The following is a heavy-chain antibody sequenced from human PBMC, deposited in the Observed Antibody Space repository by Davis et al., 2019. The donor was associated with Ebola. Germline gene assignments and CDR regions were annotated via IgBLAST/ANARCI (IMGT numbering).Heavy chain of an antibody. J-gene: IGHJ4*02. D-gene: IGHD6-13*01. CDR2: MNPNNGIA. CDR1: GYTFTTYD. CDR3: ARDVGAAAGGDGDDY. Sequence: ASVKVSCKTSGYTFTTYDINWVRQATGQGLEWVGWMNPNNGIAGYAQNFRGRVTMTRDTSISTAYMELSSLRSEDTAVYYCARDVGAAAGGDGDDYWAREPWSPSPQ. V-gene: IGHV1-8*01.